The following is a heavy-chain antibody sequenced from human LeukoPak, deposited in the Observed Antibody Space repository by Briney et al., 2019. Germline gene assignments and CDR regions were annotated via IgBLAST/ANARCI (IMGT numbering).Heavy chain of an antibody. J-gene: IGHJ6*03. D-gene: IGHD5-18*01. CDR3: ARRRGYSYYYYMDV. CDR1: GGSIGSGSYY. Sequence: PSETLSLTCTVSGGSIGSGSYYWSWLRQPPGTGLEWVGYIYYSGSTNYNPSLKSRVTISVDTSKNQFSLKLSSVTAADTAVYYCARRRGYSYYYYMDVWGKGTTVTISS. V-gene: IGHV4-61*01. CDR2: IYYSGST.